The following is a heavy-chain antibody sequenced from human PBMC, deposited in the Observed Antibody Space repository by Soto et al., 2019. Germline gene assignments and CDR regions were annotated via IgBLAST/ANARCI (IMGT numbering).Heavy chain of an antibody. CDR1: GYTFTSYA. D-gene: IGHD6-13*01. CDR3: ANQRYSSSWYPFDY. Sequence: ASVKVSCKASGYTFTSYALHLVRQAPGQRLEWMGWINAGNGNTKYSQKFQGRVTITRDTSASTAYMELSSLRSEDTAVYYCANQRYSSSWYPFDYWGQGTLVTVSS. V-gene: IGHV1-3*01. J-gene: IGHJ4*02. CDR2: INAGNGNT.